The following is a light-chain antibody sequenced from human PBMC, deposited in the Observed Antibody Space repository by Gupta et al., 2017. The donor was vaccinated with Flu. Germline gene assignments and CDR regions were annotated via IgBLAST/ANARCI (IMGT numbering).Light chain of an antibody. CDR2: AAS. V-gene: IGKV1-39*01. CDR1: QSISTY. CDR3: QQSYTTPMLT. J-gene: IGKJ4*01. Sequence: PSSLSASVGDRVTITCRASQSISTYLNWYQQKPGKAPKLLVYAASNLQTGVPSRFSGSGSGTDFTLTISSLQPEDLATYYCQQSYTTPMLTFGGGTKVDIK.